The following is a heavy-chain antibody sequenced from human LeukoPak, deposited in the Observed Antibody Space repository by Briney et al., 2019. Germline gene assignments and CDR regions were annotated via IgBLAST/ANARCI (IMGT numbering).Heavy chain of an antibody. J-gene: IGHJ5*02. CDR2: MNPNSGNT. CDR1: GYTFTNYD. Sequence: ASVNVSCKASGYTFTNYDINWVRQAPGQGLEGMGWMNPNSGNTGYAQKFQGRVTMTRNTSISTAYMELSSLTSDDTAVYYCARGHRDNWLDPWGQGTLVTVSS. V-gene: IGHV1-8*01. CDR3: ARGHRDNWLDP.